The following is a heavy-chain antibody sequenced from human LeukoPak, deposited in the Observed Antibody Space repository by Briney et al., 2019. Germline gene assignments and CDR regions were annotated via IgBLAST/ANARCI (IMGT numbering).Heavy chain of an antibody. CDR2: INHSGST. Sequence: SETLSLTCAVYGGSFSGYYWSWIRQPPGKGLEWIGEINHSGSTNYNPSLKSRVTISVDTSKNQFSLKLSSVTAADTAVYYCARVGRYYYGSGRRNWFDPWGQGTLVTVSS. CDR1: GGSFSGYY. D-gene: IGHD3-10*01. V-gene: IGHV4-34*01. CDR3: ARVGRYYYGSGRRNWFDP. J-gene: IGHJ5*02.